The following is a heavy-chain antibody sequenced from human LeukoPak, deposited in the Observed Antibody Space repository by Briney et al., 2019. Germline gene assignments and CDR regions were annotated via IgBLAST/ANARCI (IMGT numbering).Heavy chain of an antibody. J-gene: IGHJ4*02. V-gene: IGHV1-69*13. CDR1: GGTFSSYA. D-gene: IGHD6-13*01. CDR2: IIPIFGTA. Sequence: SVKVSCKASGGTFSSYAISWVRQAPGQGLEWMGGIIPIFGTANYAQKFQGRVTITADESTSTAYMELSSLRSEDTAVYYCAASIAAAGSRGDWGQGTLVTVSS. CDR3: AASIAAAGSRGD.